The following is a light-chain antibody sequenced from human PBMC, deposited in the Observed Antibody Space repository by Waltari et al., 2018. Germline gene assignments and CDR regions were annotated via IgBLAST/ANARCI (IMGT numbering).Light chain of an antibody. CDR3: SSFTSSITRV. CDR1: SSDVGCYNP. J-gene: IGLJ1*01. CDR2: EVS. Sequence: QSALTPPASVSGSPGTSITLSCPGTSSDVGCYNPVAWYQQHSGKAPKLMIYEVSHRPSGVSNRFSGSKSGNTASLTISGLQAEDEADYYCSSFTSSITRVFGTGTKVTVL. V-gene: IGLV2-14*01.